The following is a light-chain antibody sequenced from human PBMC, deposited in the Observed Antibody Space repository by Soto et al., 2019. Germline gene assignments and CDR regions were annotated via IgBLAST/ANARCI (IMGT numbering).Light chain of an antibody. CDR3: QAWDSSTGVV. J-gene: IGLJ2*01. CDR1: KLGERF. Sequence: SYELTQPPSVSVSPGQTASISCSGDKLGERFACWYQQKPGQSPVMVIYQDTKRPSGIPERFSGSNSGNTATLTNSGTQALDEADYYCQAWDSSTGVVFGGGTKLTVL. CDR2: QDT. V-gene: IGLV3-1*01.